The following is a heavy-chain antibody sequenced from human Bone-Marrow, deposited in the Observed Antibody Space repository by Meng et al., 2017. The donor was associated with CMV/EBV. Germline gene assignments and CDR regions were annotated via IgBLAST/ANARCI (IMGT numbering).Heavy chain of an antibody. CDR2: IQYDGGDK. Sequence: GGSLRLSCEASGIAFSSSGMHWVRQAPGKGLEWVAFIQYDGGDKFYVDSVKGRFTISRDNSKNTVYLQMNSLRTEDRAVYYCAKGIREWDYYYYGMDVWGQGTTVTVSS. V-gene: IGHV3-30*02. CDR1: GIAFSSSG. D-gene: IGHD2-15*01. CDR3: AKGIREWDYYYYGMDV. J-gene: IGHJ6*02.